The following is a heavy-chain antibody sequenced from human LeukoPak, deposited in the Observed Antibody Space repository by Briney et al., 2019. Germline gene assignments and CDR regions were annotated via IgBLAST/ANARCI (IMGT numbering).Heavy chain of an antibody. Sequence: SVKVSCKASGDTFSSYAISWVRQAPGQGLEWMGGIIPIFGTANYAQKFQGRVTITADESTSTAYMELSSLRSEDTAVYYCARGRMAGTYVFDYWGQGALVTVSS. V-gene: IGHV1-69*13. D-gene: IGHD6-19*01. J-gene: IGHJ4*02. CDR1: GDTFSSYA. CDR3: ARGRMAGTYVFDY. CDR2: IIPIFGTA.